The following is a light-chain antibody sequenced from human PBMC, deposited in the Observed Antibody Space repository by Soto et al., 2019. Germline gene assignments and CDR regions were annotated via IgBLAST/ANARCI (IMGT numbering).Light chain of an antibody. CDR3: QQYNNWPPLT. J-gene: IGKJ1*01. V-gene: IGKV3-15*01. CDR1: QSVSSN. CDR2: GAS. Sequence: EIVMTQSPATLSVSPGERATLSCRASQSVSSNLAWYQQKPGQTPRLLIYGASTRATGIPARFRGSGSGTEFTLTISSLQSEDFAVYYCQQYNNWPPLTFGQGTKVEI.